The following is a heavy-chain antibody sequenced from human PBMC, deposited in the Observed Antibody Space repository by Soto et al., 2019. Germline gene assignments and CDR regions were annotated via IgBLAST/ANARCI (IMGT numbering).Heavy chain of an antibody. J-gene: IGHJ4*02. CDR1: GFIFSSYA. D-gene: IGHD3-10*01. Sequence: QVQLMESGGGVVQPGRSLRLSCAASGFIFSSYAMHWVRQSPGKGLEWVAVISYDGTNKYYADSVKGRFTISRDNSKNTLYLQMNTLRIEETAVYHCAKWSGSGSFYNTPFASWGQGTLVSVSS. V-gene: IGHV3-30*18. CDR2: ISYDGTNK. CDR3: AKWSGSGSFYNTPFAS.